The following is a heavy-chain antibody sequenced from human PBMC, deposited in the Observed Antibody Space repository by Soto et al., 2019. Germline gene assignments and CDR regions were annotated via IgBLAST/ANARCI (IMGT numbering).Heavy chain of an antibody. D-gene: IGHD1-1*01. Sequence: GGSLRLSCAASGFTLSNYAMSWVRQAPGEGLQWVSAITVSGAGTYYADSVRGRFTISRDNSKNTLYLQMNSLRAEETAVYYCAKDLRGRTTGKGEWHIWGQGTMVTVSS. CDR1: GFTLSNYA. J-gene: IGHJ3*02. CDR2: ITVSGAGT. CDR3: AKDLRGRTTGKGEWHI. V-gene: IGHV3-23*01.